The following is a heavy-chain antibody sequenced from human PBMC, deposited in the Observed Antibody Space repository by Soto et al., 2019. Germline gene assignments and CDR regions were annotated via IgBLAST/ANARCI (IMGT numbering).Heavy chain of an antibody. Sequence: GSLRLSCAASGFTFSSYEMNWVRQAPGKGLEWVSYISSSGSTIYYADSVKGRFTISRDNAKNSLYLQMNSLRAEDTAVYYCARSNTYYYDSSGYYRYYYYYYGMDVWGQGTTVTV. CDR1: GFTFSSYE. D-gene: IGHD3-22*01. J-gene: IGHJ6*02. CDR3: ARSNTYYYDSSGYYRYYYYYYGMDV. V-gene: IGHV3-48*03. CDR2: ISSSGSTI.